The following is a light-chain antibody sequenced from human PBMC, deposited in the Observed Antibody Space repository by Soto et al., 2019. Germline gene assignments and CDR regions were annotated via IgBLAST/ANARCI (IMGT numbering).Light chain of an antibody. V-gene: IGLV2-14*01. Sequence: QSALTQPASVSGSPGQSITISCTGTSSDVGGYNCVSWYQQYPGKAPKLMIYDVSNRPSGVSNRFSGSKSGNTASLTISGLQAEDEADYYCGSYTSSNSHVVFGGGTKLTVL. CDR1: SSDVGGYNC. CDR2: DVS. CDR3: GSYTSSNSHVV. J-gene: IGLJ2*01.